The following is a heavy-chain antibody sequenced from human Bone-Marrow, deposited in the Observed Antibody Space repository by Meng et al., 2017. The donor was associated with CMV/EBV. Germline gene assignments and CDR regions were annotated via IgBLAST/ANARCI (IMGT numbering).Heavy chain of an antibody. J-gene: IGHJ4*02. CDR3: ARAQDIVVVPAALRD. CDR2: IYSGGST. V-gene: IGHV3-53*01. Sequence: GGSLRLSCAASGFTFSDYYMSWVRQAPGKGLEWVSVIYSGGSTYYADSVKGRFTISRDNSKNTLYLQMNSLRAEDTAVYYCARAQDIVVVPAALRDWGQGTLVTVSS. D-gene: IGHD2-2*01. CDR1: GFTFSDYY.